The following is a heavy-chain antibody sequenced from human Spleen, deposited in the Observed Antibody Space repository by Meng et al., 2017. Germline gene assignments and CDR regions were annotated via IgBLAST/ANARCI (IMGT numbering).Heavy chain of an antibody. V-gene: IGHV4-61*01. D-gene: IGHD3-9*01. Sequence: SETLSLTCTVSGGSVSSGSYYWSWIRQPPGKGLECIGYIYYSGSTNFNPSLKSRVTISVDTSKNQFSLKLSSVTAADTAVYYCARCPELRYFDWLSSRPDAFDIWGQGTMVTVSS. CDR3: ARCPELRYFDWLSSRPDAFDI. CDR2: IYYSGST. J-gene: IGHJ3*02. CDR1: GGSVSSGSYY.